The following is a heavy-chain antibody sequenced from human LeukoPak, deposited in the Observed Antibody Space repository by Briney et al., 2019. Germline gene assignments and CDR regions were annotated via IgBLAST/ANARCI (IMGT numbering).Heavy chain of an antibody. J-gene: IGHJ3*02. Sequence: PGGSLRLSCAASGFTFSSYGMHWVRQAPGKGLEWVAFIRYDGSNKYYADSVKGRFTISRDNSKNTLYLQMNSLRAEDTAVYYCAKDPIAAAGSISGAFDIWGQGTMVTVSS. D-gene: IGHD6-13*01. V-gene: IGHV3-30*02. CDR2: IRYDGSNK. CDR3: AKDPIAAAGSISGAFDI. CDR1: GFTFSSYG.